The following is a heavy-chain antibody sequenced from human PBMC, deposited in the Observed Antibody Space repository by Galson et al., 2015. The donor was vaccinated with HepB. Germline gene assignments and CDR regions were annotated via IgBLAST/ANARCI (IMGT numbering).Heavy chain of an antibody. CDR1: GFTFSTYA. J-gene: IGHJ5*01. V-gene: IGHV3-23*01. CDR3: AKSPRGGVPHLTWFDS. D-gene: IGHD3-10*01. Sequence: SLRLSCAASGFTFSTYAMSWVRQAPGKGLEWVSAISGSIGNTYYADSVKGRFTISRDNSKNTLYLQMDSLRAEDTAVCYCAKSPRGGVPHLTWFDSWGQGTLVTVSS. CDR2: ISGSIGNT.